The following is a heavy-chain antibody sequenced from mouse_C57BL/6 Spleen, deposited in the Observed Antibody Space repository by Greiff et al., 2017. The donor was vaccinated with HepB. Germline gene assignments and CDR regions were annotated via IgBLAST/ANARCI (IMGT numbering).Heavy chain of an antibody. Sequence: QVQLQQPGTELVKPGASVKLSCKASGYTFTSYWMHWVKQRPGQGLEWIGNINPSNGGTNYNEKFKSKATLTVDKSSSTAYMQLSSLTSEDSAVYYCARESPIYYYGSSSPYLDVWGTGTTVTVSS. D-gene: IGHD1-1*01. V-gene: IGHV1-53*01. CDR3: ARESPIYYYGSSSPYLDV. CDR2: INPSNGGT. CDR1: GYTFTSYW. J-gene: IGHJ1*03.